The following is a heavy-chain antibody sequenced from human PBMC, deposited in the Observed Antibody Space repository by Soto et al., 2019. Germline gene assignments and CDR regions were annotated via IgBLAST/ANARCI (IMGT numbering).Heavy chain of an antibody. D-gene: IGHD6-13*01. CDR1: GFTFSSYN. CDR3: ARDGDSSSWSDRDY. Sequence: GGSLRLSCAASGFTFSSYNMNWVRQAPGKGLEWLSYIRSGSSSIYYADSVRGRFTVSRDNDQNSLYLQMNSLRDEDTAVYYCARDGDSSSWSDRDYWGQGTLVTVSS. CDR2: IRSGSSSI. J-gene: IGHJ4*01. V-gene: IGHV3-48*02.